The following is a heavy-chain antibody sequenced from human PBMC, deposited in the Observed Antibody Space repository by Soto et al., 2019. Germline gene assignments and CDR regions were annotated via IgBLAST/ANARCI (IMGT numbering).Heavy chain of an antibody. D-gene: IGHD3-22*01. CDR3: ARDNLLRYYYDSSGYYTY. Sequence: GASVKVSCKASGYTFTSYGISWVRQAPGQGLEWMGWISAYNGNTNYAQKLQGRVTMTTDTSTSTAYMELRSLRSDDTAVYYCARDNLLRYYYDSSGYYTYWGQGTLVTVSS. CDR2: ISAYNGNT. J-gene: IGHJ4*02. CDR1: GYTFTSYG. V-gene: IGHV1-18*01.